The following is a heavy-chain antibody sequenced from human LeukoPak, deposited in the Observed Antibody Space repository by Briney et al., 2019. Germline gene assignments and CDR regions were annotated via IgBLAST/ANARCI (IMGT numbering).Heavy chain of an antibody. D-gene: IGHD3-22*01. Sequence: PSETLSLTCAVYGGSFSGYFWSWIRQPPGKGLEWIGEIDHSGSTNYNPSLKSRVTISVDTSYNQFSLQLTSVTAADTALYYCARHYYDTSGYLYYFDYWGQGTLVTVSS. V-gene: IGHV4-34*01. CDR2: IDHSGST. J-gene: IGHJ4*02. CDR1: GGSFSGYF. CDR3: ARHYYDTSGYLYYFDY.